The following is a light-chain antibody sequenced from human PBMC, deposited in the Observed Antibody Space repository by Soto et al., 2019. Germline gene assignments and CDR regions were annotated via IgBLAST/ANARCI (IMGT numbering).Light chain of an antibody. V-gene: IGKV1D-12*01. Sequence: DIQMTQSPSSVSASVGDRVTITCRASQGITSWLAWYQQKPGKAPKLLIYAASILQSGVPSRFSGIGSGTDFTLTICALQPEDFATFYFQQANNFPLISGGGTKVELK. J-gene: IGKJ4*01. CDR1: QGITSW. CDR2: AAS. CDR3: QQANNFPLI.